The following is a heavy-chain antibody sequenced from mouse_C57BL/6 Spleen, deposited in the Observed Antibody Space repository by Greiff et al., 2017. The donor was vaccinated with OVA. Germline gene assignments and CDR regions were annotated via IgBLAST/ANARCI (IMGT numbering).Heavy chain of an antibody. Sequence: QVQLKQPGAELVMPGASVKLSCKASGYTFTSYWMHWVKQRPGQGLEWIGEIDPSDSYTNYNQKFKGKSTLTVDKSSSTAYMQLSSLTSEDSAVYYCARRGLRNFDYWGQGTTLTVSS. J-gene: IGHJ2*01. D-gene: IGHD1-1*01. CDR1: GYTFTSYW. CDR2: IDPSDSYT. V-gene: IGHV1-69*01. CDR3: ARRGLRNFDY.